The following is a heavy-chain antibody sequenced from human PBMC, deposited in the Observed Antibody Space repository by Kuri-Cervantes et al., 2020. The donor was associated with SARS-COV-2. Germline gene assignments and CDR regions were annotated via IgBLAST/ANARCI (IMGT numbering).Heavy chain of an antibody. D-gene: IGHD3-3*01. J-gene: IGHJ6*03. CDR3: THQYYDFWSGSPVHYYYYYYIDV. Sequence: GGSLRLSCTASGFTFGDYAMSWVRQAPGKGLEWVGFIRSKAYGGTTEYAASVKGRFTISRDDSKSIAYLQMNSLKTEDTAVYYCTHQYYDFWSGSPVHYYYYYYIDVWGKGTTVTVSS. CDR1: GFTFGDYA. V-gene: IGHV3-49*04. CDR2: IRSKAYGGTT.